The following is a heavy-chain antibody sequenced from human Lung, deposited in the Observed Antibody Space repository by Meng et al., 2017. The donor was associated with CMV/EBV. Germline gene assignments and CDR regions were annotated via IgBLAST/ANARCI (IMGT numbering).Heavy chain of an antibody. D-gene: IGHD4/OR15-4a*01. CDR1: GFRFSSYA. Sequence: GESLKISCAASGFRFSSYAMYWVRQAPGKGLEWVAFILYDGSYKYSADSVKGRFTISRDNSKNTLYLQMNSLRAEDTAVYYCAKMVRTLAPGGGFDYWGQGXLVTVSS. CDR3: AKMVRTLAPGGGFDY. V-gene: IGHV3-30*02. J-gene: IGHJ4*02. CDR2: ILYDGSYK.